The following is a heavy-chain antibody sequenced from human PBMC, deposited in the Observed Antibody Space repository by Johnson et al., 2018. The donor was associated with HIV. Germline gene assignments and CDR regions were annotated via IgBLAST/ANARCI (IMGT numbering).Heavy chain of an antibody. CDR2: IWYDGSNK. V-gene: IGHV3-30*14. D-gene: IGHD6-13*01. Sequence: VQVVESGGGVVQPGRSLRLSCAATGFTFNSYAMHWVRQAPGKGLEWVAVIWYDGSNKYYADSVKGRFTISRDNSKNTLYLQMNSLRAEDTAVYYCARETGYSSSWHAFDMWGQGTMVTVSS. J-gene: IGHJ3*02. CDR3: ARETGYSSSWHAFDM. CDR1: GFTFNSYA.